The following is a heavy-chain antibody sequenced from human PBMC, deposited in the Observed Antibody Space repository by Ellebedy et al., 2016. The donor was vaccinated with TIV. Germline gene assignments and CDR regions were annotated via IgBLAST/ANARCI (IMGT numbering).Heavy chain of an antibody. CDR3: ARDFRAVGWFGELLPDY. J-gene: IGHJ4*02. Sequence: GGSLRLXCAASGFTFSSYAMHWVRQAPGKGLEWVAVISYDGSNKYYADSVKGRFTISRDNSKNTLYLQMNSLRAEDTAVYYCARDFRAVGWFGELLPDYWGQGTLVTVSS. V-gene: IGHV3-30-3*01. CDR1: GFTFSSYA. D-gene: IGHD3-10*01. CDR2: ISYDGSNK.